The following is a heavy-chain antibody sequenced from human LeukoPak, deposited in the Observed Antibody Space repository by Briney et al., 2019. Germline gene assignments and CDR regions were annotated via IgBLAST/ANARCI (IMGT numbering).Heavy chain of an antibody. CDR1: GFTFSSYA. Sequence: GGSLRLSCAASGFTFSSYAMSWVRQGSGKGLEWVSAISGSGGSTYYADSVKGRFTISGDNSKNTLYLQMNSLRAEDTAVYYCAKPYNWNYGAMDYWGQGTLVTVSS. CDR3: AKPYNWNYGAMDY. V-gene: IGHV3-23*01. D-gene: IGHD1-7*01. J-gene: IGHJ4*02. CDR2: ISGSGGST.